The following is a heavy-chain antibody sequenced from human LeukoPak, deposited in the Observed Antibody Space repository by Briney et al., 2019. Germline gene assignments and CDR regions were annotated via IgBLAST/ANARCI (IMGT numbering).Heavy chain of an antibody. V-gene: IGHV3-33*06. CDR3: AKDLFLTVSGY. D-gene: IGHD3-3*01. Sequence: PGGSLRLSCAASGFTFSSYGMHWVRQAPGKGLEWVAVIWYDGSNKYYADSVKGRFTISRDNSKNTLYLQMNSLRAEATAVYYCAKDLFLTVSGYWGQGTLVTVSS. CDR1: GFTFSSYG. CDR2: IWYDGSNK. J-gene: IGHJ4*02.